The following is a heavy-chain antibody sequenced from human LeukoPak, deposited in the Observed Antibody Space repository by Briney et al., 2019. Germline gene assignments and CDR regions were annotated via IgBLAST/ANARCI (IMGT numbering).Heavy chain of an antibody. CDR1: GGTFSSYA. J-gene: IGHJ4*02. D-gene: IGHD3-3*01. Sequence: SVKVSCTASGGTFSSYAISWVRQAPGQGLEWMGRIIPIFGTANYAQKFQGRVTITTDESTSTAYMELSSLRSEDTAVYYCARDEGIWSGYDYAPFDYWGQGTLVTVSS. CDR2: IIPIFGTA. CDR3: ARDEGIWSGYDYAPFDY. V-gene: IGHV1-69*05.